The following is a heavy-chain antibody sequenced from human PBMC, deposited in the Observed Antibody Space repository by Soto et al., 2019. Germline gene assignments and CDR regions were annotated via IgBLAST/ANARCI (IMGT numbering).Heavy chain of an antibody. J-gene: IGHJ6*02. Sequence: LSLTCTVSGGSISSGDYYWSWIRQPPGKGLEWIGYIYYSGSTYYNPSLKSRVTISVDTSKNQFSLKLSSVTAADTAVYYCARELRGYYYGMDVWGQGTTVTVYS. CDR1: GGSISSGDYY. CDR3: ARELRGYYYGMDV. D-gene: IGHD4-17*01. CDR2: IYYSGST. V-gene: IGHV4-30-4*01.